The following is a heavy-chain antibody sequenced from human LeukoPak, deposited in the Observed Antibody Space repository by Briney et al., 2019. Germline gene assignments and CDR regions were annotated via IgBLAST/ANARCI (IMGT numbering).Heavy chain of an antibody. Sequence: GGSLRLSCAASGFTFSDYSMHWVRQTPGKGLEWVALIAYDGDNKYYADFVKGRFTISRDNSKNTLFLQMNSLRAEDTAVYYCARGGQYDTSGYYPIDYWGQGTLVTVSS. D-gene: IGHD3-22*01. CDR3: ARGGQYDTSGYYPIDY. V-gene: IGHV3-30*04. CDR1: GFTFSDYS. CDR2: IAYDGDNK. J-gene: IGHJ4*02.